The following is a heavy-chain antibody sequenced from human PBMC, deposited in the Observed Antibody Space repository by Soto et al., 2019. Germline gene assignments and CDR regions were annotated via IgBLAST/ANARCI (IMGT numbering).Heavy chain of an antibody. CDR1: GYTFTSYY. D-gene: IGHD3-9*01. CDR3: ARDSPYDTKPNWFDP. Sequence: ASVKVSCKASGYTFTSYYMHWVRQAPGQGLEWMGIINPSGGSTSYAQKFQGRVTMTTDTSTSTAYMELRSLRSDDTAVYYCARDSPYDTKPNWFDPWGQGTLVTVSS. CDR2: INPSGGST. J-gene: IGHJ5*02. V-gene: IGHV1-46*01.